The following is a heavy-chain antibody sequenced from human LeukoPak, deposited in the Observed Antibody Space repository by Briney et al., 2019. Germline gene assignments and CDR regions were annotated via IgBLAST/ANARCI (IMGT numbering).Heavy chain of an antibody. Sequence: ASVKVSCKASGYTFTGYYMHWVRQAPGQGLEWMGWINPNSGGTNYAQKFQGRVTMTRDTSISTAYMELSRLRSDDTAVYYCAREQGDLFYGERYYYMDVWGKGTTVTVSS. J-gene: IGHJ6*03. CDR3: AREQGDLFYGERYYYMDV. V-gene: IGHV1-2*02. D-gene: IGHD4-17*01. CDR1: GYTFTGYY. CDR2: INPNSGGT.